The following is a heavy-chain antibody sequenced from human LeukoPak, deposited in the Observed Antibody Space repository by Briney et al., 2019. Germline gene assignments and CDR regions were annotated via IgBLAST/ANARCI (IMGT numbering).Heavy chain of an antibody. CDR3: ARGTTVVTSWFDP. Sequence: NPSETLTLTCTASGCSISNYYWSWIRQPPGKGLEWIGYIYYSGSTNYNPSLKSRVTISVDTSKNQFSLKLNSVTAADTAVYYCARGTTVVTSWFDPWGQGTLVTVSS. CDR2: IYYSGST. D-gene: IGHD4-23*01. CDR1: GCSISNYY. J-gene: IGHJ5*02. V-gene: IGHV4-59*01.